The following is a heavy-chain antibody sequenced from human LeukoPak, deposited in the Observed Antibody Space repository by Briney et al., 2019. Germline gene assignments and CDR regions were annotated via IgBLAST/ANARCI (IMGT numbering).Heavy chain of an antibody. CDR1: GFTFSNYW. J-gene: IGHJ3*02. CDR2: IKQDGSDK. D-gene: IGHD3-22*01. CDR3: ARDMAYYDRKSGDAFDI. V-gene: IGHV3-7*01. Sequence: GGSLRLSCAVSGFTFSNYWMTWVRQAPGKGLEWVANIKQDGSDKYYVDSVKGRFTISRDNAKNSLYLQMNSLRTEDTAVYYCARDMAYYDRKSGDAFDIWGQGTMVPVSS.